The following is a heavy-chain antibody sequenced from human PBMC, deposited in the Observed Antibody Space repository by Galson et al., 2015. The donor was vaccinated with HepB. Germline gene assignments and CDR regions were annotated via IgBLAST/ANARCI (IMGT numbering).Heavy chain of an antibody. D-gene: IGHD4-17*01. V-gene: IGHV3-23*01. Sequence: SLRLSCAASGFTFNTYAMSWVRQAPGKGLEWVSAISASGISTYYADSVRGRFTISRDNSKNTLYLQMDIVEAEDTAIYYCAKDGTYYDYGDSYFDSWGQGALVSVST. CDR3: AKDGTYYDYGDSYFDS. CDR1: GFTFNTYA. CDR2: ISASGIST. J-gene: IGHJ4*02.